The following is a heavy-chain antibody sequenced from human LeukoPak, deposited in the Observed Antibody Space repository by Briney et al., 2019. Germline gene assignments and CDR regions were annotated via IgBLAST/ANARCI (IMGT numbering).Heavy chain of an antibody. CDR3: ARSEVTAMAYDWFDP. CDR1: GASISIISYY. CDR2: IYYSGNT. D-gene: IGHD5-18*01. Sequence: SETLSLTCTVSGASISIISYYWGWIRQPPGKGLEWIGSIYYSGNTYYNPSLKSRVTISVDTSKNQFSLKLSSVTAADTAVYYCARSEVTAMAYDWFDPWGQGTLVTVSS. J-gene: IGHJ5*02. V-gene: IGHV4-39*01.